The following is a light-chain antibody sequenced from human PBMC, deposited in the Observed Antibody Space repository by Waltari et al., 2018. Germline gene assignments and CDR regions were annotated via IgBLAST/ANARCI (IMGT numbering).Light chain of an antibody. CDR2: DFH. Sequence: QSALTQPASVSGSPGQSITISCTGTSSDIGRYYYVSWYQHPPGKATNLMIFDFHERPSGFSHRFSGSKSGNAASLTIFGLQAEDEAHYYCSSYTTTSTYVFGTGTKVTVL. CDR1: SSDIGRYYY. V-gene: IGLV2-14*03. CDR3: SSYTTTSTYV. J-gene: IGLJ1*01.